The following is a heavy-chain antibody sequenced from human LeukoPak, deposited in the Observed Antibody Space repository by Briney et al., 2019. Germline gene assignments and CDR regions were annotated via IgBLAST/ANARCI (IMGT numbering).Heavy chain of an antibody. J-gene: IGHJ6*03. D-gene: IGHD4-17*01. CDR3: AREAEDYGDYYYYYMDV. V-gene: IGHV1-69*06. Sequence: GSSVKVSCKASGGTFSSYAISWVRQAPGQGLEWMGGIIPIFGTANYAQKFQGRVTITADKSTSTAYMELSSLRSEDTAVYYCAREAEDYGDYYYYYMDVWGKGTTVTVSS. CDR1: GGTFSSYA. CDR2: IIPIFGTA.